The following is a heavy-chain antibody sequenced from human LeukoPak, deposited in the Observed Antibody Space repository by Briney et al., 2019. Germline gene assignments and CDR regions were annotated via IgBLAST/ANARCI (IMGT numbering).Heavy chain of an antibody. CDR3: ARVSCSGGTCYDLGWFDS. J-gene: IGHJ5*01. D-gene: IGHD2-15*01. CDR1: GYTFIDYH. CDR2: INPNSGGT. Sequence: ASVKVSCKGSGYTFIDYHIHWVRQAPGQGLEWMGWINPNSGGTIYAQKFQGRVTMTRDTSINTAYMELSRLTSDDAAMYYCARVSCSGGTCYDLGWFDSWGQGTQVTVSS. V-gene: IGHV1-2*02.